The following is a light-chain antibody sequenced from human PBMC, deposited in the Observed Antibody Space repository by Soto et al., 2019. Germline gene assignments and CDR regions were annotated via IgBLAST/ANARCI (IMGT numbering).Light chain of an antibody. Sequence: QSVLTQPPSASGTPGQRVTISCSGSNSNIGSNIVNWYQQLPGTAPKLLIHSNNQRPSGVPDRFSGSKSDTSASLAISWLQTEDEADYYCVAWDDSLNGLVFGGGTKLTVL. J-gene: IGLJ2*01. CDR3: VAWDDSLNGLV. CDR1: NSNIGSNI. V-gene: IGLV1-44*01. CDR2: SNN.